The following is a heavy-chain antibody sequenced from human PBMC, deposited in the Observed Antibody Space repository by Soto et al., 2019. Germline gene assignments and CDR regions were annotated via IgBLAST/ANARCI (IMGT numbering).Heavy chain of an antibody. CDR2: IYHSGST. CDR1: GGSISSGGYS. D-gene: IGHD3-10*01. Sequence: PSETLSLTCAVSGGSISSGGYSWSWIRQPPGKGLEWIGYIYHSGSTYYNPSLKSRVTISVDRSKNQFSLKLSSVTAADTAVYYCARGGYGSGSPNFDYWGQGTLVTVSS. CDR3: ARGGYGSGSPNFDY. J-gene: IGHJ4*02. V-gene: IGHV4-30-2*01.